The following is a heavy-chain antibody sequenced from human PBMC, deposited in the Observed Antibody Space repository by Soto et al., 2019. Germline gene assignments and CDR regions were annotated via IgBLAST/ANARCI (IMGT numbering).Heavy chain of an antibody. CDR3: ARVGLYKVRGVINPVPSIDY. V-gene: IGHV3-66*01. Sequence: EVQLVESGGGLVQPGGSLRLSCAASGFTVSSNYMSWVRQAPGKGLEWVSVIYSGGSTYYADSVKGRFTISRDNSKNTLYLQMNSLRAEDTAVYYCARVGLYKVRGVINPVPSIDYWGQGTLVTVSS. D-gene: IGHD3-10*01. CDR1: GFTVSSNY. CDR2: IYSGGST. J-gene: IGHJ4*02.